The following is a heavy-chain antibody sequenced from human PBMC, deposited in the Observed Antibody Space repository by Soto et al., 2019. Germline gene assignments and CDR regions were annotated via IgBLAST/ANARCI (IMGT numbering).Heavy chain of an antibody. Sequence: QAQLEQSGAEVKKPGSSVKVSCKASGDTFSSYAISWVRQAPGQGLEWMGGNIPFFGSAKYAQKFQGRVTITADKSTSTDYMELTSLRSEDTAVYFCATGSPYCTNTSCYTGYYGMNVWGQGTTVTVSS. CDR2: NIPFFGSA. D-gene: IGHD2-2*01. CDR1: GDTFSSYA. CDR3: ATGSPYCTNTSCYTGYYGMNV. J-gene: IGHJ6*02. V-gene: IGHV1-69*06.